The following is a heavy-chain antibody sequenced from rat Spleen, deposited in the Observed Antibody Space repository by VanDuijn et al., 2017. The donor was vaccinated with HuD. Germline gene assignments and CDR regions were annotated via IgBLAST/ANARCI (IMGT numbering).Heavy chain of an antibody. D-gene: IGHD1-10*01. CDR2: ISYSNST. Sequence: EVQLQESGPGLVKPSQSVSLTCSVTGYSITSSYRWNWIRKFPGNKMEWIGHISYSNSTNYNPSLKSRISITRDTSKNQFFLQLNSVTTEDTATYFCARYRATIDWYFDFWGPGTMVTVSS. V-gene: IGHV3-1*01. CDR3: ARYRATIDWYFDF. J-gene: IGHJ1*01. CDR1: GYSITSSY.